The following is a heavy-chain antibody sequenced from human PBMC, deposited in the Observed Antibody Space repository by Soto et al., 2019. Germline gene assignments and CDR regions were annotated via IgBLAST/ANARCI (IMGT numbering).Heavy chain of an antibody. CDR2: LSATGGST. Sequence: PGGSLRLSCVASGFTFSSYAITFFRHAPCKGLEWVSSLSATGGSTYYADSVKGRFSISRDNSKNTLHLQMNSLRVEDTAVYYCARDQEYYVNSDYYPVDAFNIWGQGTMVTVSS. J-gene: IGHJ3*02. CDR3: ARDQEYYVNSDYYPVDAFNI. CDR1: GFTFSSYA. V-gene: IGHV3-23*01. D-gene: IGHD3-22*01.